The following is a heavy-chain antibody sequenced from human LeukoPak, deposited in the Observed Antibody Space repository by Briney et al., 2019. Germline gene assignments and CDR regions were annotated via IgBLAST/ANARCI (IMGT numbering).Heavy chain of an antibody. J-gene: IGHJ3*02. V-gene: IGHV3-21*01. CDR3: ARESEGGAFDI. D-gene: IGHD3-16*01. Sequence: PGGSLRLSCAASGFTFSSYWMHWVRQAPGKGLEWVSSISSSSSYIYYADSVKGRFTISRDNAKNSLYLQMNSLRAEDTAVYYCARESEGGAFDIWGQGTMVTVSS. CDR2: ISSSSSYI. CDR1: GFTFSSYW.